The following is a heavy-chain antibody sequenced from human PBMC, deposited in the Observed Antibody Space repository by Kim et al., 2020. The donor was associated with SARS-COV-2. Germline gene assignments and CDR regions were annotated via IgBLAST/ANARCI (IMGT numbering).Heavy chain of an antibody. D-gene: IGHD6-13*01. CDR3: ARDLWGYIAAANDAFEI. CDR1: GFTFSSYW. J-gene: IGHJ3*02. CDR2: IKQDGSEK. Sequence: GGSLRLSCAASGFTFSSYWMSWVRQAPGKGLEWVANIKQDGSEKYYVDSVKGRFTISRDNAKNSLYLQMNSLRAEDTAVYYCARDLWGYIAAANDAFEIWGQGTMVTVSS. V-gene: IGHV3-7*03.